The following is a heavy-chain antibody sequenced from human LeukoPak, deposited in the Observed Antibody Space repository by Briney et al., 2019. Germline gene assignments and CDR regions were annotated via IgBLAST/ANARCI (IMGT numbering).Heavy chain of an antibody. J-gene: IGHJ4*02. CDR3: SRVDY. V-gene: IGHV3-48*02. CDR2: ISTSSNTI. Sequence: GGSLRLSCAVSGFTCSSYSMNWVRQAPGKGLEWVSYISTSSNTIYNADSVKGRFTISRDNAKNSLYLQMNSLRDEDTAVYYCSRVDYWGQGTLVTVPS. CDR1: GFTCSSYS.